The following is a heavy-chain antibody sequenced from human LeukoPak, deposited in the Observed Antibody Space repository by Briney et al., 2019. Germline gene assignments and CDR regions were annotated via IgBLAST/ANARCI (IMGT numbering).Heavy chain of an antibody. D-gene: IGHD3-9*01. CDR2: IYYSGST. CDR1: GGSISSSSYY. CDR3: ASYEITYYYYGMDV. Sequence: PSETLSLTCTVSGGSISSSSYYWGWIRQPPGKGLEWIGSIYYSGSTYYNPSLKSRVTISVDTSKNQFSLKLSSVTAADTAVYYCASYEITYYYYGMDVWGQGTTVTVSS. V-gene: IGHV4-39*01. J-gene: IGHJ6*02.